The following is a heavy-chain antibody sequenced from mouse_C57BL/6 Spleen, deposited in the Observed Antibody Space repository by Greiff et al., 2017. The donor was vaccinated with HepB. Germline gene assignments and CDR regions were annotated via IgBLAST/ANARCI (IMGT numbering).Heavy chain of an antibody. CDR3: ARGTTVVPVGRGDYFDY. V-gene: IGHV1-66*01. D-gene: IGHD1-1*01. CDR2: IYPGSGNT. CDR1: GYSFTSYY. Sequence: QVQLQQSGPELVKPGASVKISCKASGYSFTSYYIHWVKQRPGQGLEWIGWIYPGSGNTKYNEKFKGKATLTADTSSSTAYMQLSSLTSEDSAVYYCARGTTVVPVGRGDYFDYWGQGTTLTVSS. J-gene: IGHJ2*01.